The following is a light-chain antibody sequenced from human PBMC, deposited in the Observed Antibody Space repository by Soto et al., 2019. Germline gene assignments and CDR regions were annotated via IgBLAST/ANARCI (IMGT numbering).Light chain of an antibody. CDR2: EVS. CDR1: SSDVGGYNY. Sequence: QSALTQPASVSGSPGQSITISCPGTSSDVGGYNYVSWYQQHPGKAPKLMIYEVSNRPSGVSNRFSGSKSGNTASLTISGPQAEDEADYYCSSYTSSSTRVFGGGTKLTVL. J-gene: IGLJ3*02. V-gene: IGLV2-14*01. CDR3: SSYTSSSTRV.